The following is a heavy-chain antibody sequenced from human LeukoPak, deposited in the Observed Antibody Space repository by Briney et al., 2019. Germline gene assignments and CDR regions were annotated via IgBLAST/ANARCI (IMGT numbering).Heavy chain of an antibody. V-gene: IGHV3-9*01. Sequence: GRSLRLSCAASGFTFDDYAMHWVRQAPGKGLEWVSGLSWNGATVGYADSVKGRFTISRDNTKNSLYLQMSSLKTEDTALYHCAKDIGIALRGATFENWGQGTLVTVSS. CDR3: AKDIGIALRGATFEN. J-gene: IGHJ4*02. D-gene: IGHD3-10*01. CDR1: GFTFDDYA. CDR2: LSWNGATV.